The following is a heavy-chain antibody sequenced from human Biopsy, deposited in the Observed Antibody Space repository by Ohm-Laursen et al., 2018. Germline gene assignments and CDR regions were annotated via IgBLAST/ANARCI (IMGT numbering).Heavy chain of an antibody. CDR3: AKRGVERGRPLAY. J-gene: IGHJ4*02. Sequence: SSVKVSCKASGGTFSSFGISWVRQAPGQGLEWMGEINSMFGTTNYAQTFQGRVTITADESTCTAYMEVSSLRSEDTAVYYCAKRGVERGRPLAYWGQGTLVTVSS. CDR1: GGTFSSFG. D-gene: IGHD1-1*01. CDR2: INSMFGTT. V-gene: IGHV1-69*01.